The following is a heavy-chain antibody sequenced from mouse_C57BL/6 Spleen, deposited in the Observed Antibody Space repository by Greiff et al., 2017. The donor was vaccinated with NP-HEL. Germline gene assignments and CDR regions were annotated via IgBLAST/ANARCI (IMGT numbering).Heavy chain of an antibody. J-gene: IGHJ3*01. CDR1: GYSFTDYN. V-gene: IGHV1-39*01. CDR2: INPNYGTT. CDR3: ARPTRDSSGYVAWFAY. D-gene: IGHD3-2*02. Sequence: EVKLMESGPELVKPGASVKISCKASGYSFTDYNMNWVKQSNGKSLEWIGVINPNYGTTSYNQKFKGKATLTVDQSSSTAYMQLNSLTSEDSAVYYCARPTRDSSGYVAWFAYWGQGTLVTVSA.